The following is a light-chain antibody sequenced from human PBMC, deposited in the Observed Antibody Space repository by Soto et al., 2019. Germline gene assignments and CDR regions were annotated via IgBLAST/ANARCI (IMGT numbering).Light chain of an antibody. Sequence: QSVLTQPASVSGSPGQSITFSCTGTSSDVGGYNYVSWYQQHPGKAPKLMIYEVSNRPSGVSNRFSGSKSGNTASLTISGLQAEDEADYYCSSYTSISTPFVFGTGTKLTVL. CDR1: SSDVGGYNY. CDR3: SSYTSISTPFV. V-gene: IGLV2-14*01. J-gene: IGLJ1*01. CDR2: EVS.